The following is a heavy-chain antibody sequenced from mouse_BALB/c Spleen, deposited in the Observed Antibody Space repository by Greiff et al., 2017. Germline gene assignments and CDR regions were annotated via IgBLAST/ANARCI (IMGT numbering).Heavy chain of an antibody. CDR2: IWSGGST. Sequence: QVTLKVSGPGLVQPSQSLSITCTVSGFSLTSYGVHWVRQSPGKGLEWLGVIWSGGSTDYNAAFISRLSISKDNSKSQVFFKMNSLQANDTAIYYCARNRDYYGSRGPFFDYWGQGTTLTVSS. V-gene: IGHV2-2*02. CDR3: ARNRDYYGSRGPFFDY. J-gene: IGHJ2*01. CDR1: GFSLTSYG. D-gene: IGHD1-1*01.